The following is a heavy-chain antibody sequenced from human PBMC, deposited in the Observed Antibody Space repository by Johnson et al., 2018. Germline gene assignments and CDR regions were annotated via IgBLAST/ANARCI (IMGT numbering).Heavy chain of an antibody. Sequence: EVQLLETGGGLVQXGRSXRLXCAASGFTFDDYAMYWVRQAPGKGLEWVSGISWNSGYIGYADSVKGRFTISREHARNSLYLQMNSLRAEDTAWYYCVKGDGWGMDVWGKGTTVTVSS. CDR3: VKGDGWGMDV. J-gene: IGHJ6*04. V-gene: IGHV3-9*01. D-gene: IGHD5-24*01. CDR1: GFTFDDYA. CDR2: ISWNSGYI.